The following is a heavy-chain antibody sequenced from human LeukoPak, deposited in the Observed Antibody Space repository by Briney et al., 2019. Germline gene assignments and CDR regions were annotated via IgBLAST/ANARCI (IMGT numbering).Heavy chain of an antibody. J-gene: IGHJ6*03. CDR2: IIGGGGAT. CDR3: AKGGGTSSSYYMDV. D-gene: IGHD2-15*01. CDR1: GFTFSNYA. V-gene: IGHV3-23*01. Sequence: GGSLRLSCVASGFTFSNYAMSWVRQAPGKGPEWVSFIIGGGGATYCADSVRGRFTISRDNSKNTLYLQMDTLRAEDTALYYCAKGGGTSSSYYMDVWGKGTPVTVSS.